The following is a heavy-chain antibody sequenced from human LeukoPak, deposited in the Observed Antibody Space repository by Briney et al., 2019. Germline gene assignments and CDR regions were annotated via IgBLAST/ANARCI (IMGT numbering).Heavy chain of an antibody. V-gene: IGHV4-34*01. D-gene: IGHD3-22*01. Sequence: PSGTLSLTCAVYGGSFSSYYWSWIRQPPGKGLEWIGEINHSGSTNYNPSLKSRVTISVDTSKNQFSLKLSSVTAADTAVYYCATETSYYYDNSGPTRWFDPWGQGTLVTVSS. CDR1: GGSFSSYY. CDR3: ATETSYYYDNSGPTRWFDP. CDR2: INHSGST. J-gene: IGHJ5*02.